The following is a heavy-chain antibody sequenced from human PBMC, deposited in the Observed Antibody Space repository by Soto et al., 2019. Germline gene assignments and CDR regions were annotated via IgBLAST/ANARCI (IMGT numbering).Heavy chain of an antibody. V-gene: IGHV4-31*03. Sequence: QVQLQESGPGLVKPSQTLSLTCTVSGGSISSGGYYWSWIRQHPWKGLEWIGYIYYSGSTYYNPSLKSRVTISVDTSKNQFSLKLSSVTPADTAVYYCARVCGGDCHYGMDVWGQGTTVTVSS. D-gene: IGHD2-21*02. CDR2: IYYSGST. CDR3: ARVCGGDCHYGMDV. CDR1: GGSISSGGYY. J-gene: IGHJ6*02.